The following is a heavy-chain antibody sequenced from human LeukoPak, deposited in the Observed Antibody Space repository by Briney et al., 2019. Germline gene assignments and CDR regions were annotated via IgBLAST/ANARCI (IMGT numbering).Heavy chain of an antibody. D-gene: IGHD3-10*01. V-gene: IGHV1-18*01. CDR3: ARDHGGGWFGQSDTFDI. CDR1: DYSFTSYG. Sequence: ASVKVSCKASDYSFTSYGISWVRQAPGQGLEWMGWINTYIGNTNYAQKFKDRVTMTTDTSTSTAYMELRSLRSDDTAVFYCARDHGGGWFGQSDTFDIWGQGTMVTVSS. J-gene: IGHJ3*02. CDR2: INTYIGNT.